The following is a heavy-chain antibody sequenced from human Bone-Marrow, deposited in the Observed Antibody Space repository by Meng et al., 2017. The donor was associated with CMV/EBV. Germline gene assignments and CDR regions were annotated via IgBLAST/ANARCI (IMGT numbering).Heavy chain of an antibody. Sequence: GESLKISCAASGFTFSSYAMHWVRQAPGKGLEWVAYVRYDGNNKNYADSVKGRFTISRDNSKNTLYLQMNSLRAEDTAVYYCAKQNYGSGSYIDYWGQGTLVTVSS. D-gene: IGHD3-10*01. V-gene: IGHV3-30*02. CDR1: GFTFSSYA. J-gene: IGHJ4*02. CDR2: VRYDGNNK. CDR3: AKQNYGSGSYIDY.